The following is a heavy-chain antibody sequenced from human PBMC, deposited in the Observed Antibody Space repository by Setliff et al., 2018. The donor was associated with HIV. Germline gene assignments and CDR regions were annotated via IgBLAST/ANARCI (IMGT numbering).Heavy chain of an antibody. CDR1: GFNFKNAW. V-gene: IGHV3-15*01. D-gene: IGHD6-19*01. CDR2: IKSRVDGETT. J-gene: IGHJ6*02. CDR3: ARVAHSSSYHYYGMDV. Sequence: GSLRLSCAGSGFNFKNAWMSWVRQAPGKGLEWVGRIKSRVDGETTAYAAPLKGRFTISRDDSKNTLYLQLSSLRFEDTAVYFCARVAHSSSYHYYGMDVWGQGTTVTVSS.